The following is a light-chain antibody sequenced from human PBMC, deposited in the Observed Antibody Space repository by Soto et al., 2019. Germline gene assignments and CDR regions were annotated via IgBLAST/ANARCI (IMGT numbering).Light chain of an antibody. CDR2: GAS. J-gene: IGKJ1*01. Sequence: DIVLTQSPGALSLSPGERATLSCRASQSVSSSFLAWYQQKPGQAPRLLIYGASSRATGIPDRFSGSGSGTDFTLTISRLEPEDFAVYYCQQYDSSPRTFGQGTKVEIK. V-gene: IGKV3-20*01. CDR3: QQYDSSPRT. CDR1: QSVSSSF.